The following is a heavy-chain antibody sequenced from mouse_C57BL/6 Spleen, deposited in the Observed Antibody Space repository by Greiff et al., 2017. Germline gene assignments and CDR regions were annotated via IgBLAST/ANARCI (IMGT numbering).Heavy chain of an antibody. J-gene: IGHJ3*01. Sequence: QVQLKQPGAELVKPGASVKVSCKASGYTFTSYWMHWVKQRPGQGLEWIGRIHPSDRDTNYNQKLKGKATLTVDKSSSTAYMQLSSLTSEDSAVYFCAILGYVYDRAWFAYWGQGTLLTVSA. V-gene: IGHV1-74*01. CDR3: AILGYVYDRAWFAY. CDR2: IHPSDRDT. D-gene: IGHD2-2*01. CDR1: GYTFTSYW.